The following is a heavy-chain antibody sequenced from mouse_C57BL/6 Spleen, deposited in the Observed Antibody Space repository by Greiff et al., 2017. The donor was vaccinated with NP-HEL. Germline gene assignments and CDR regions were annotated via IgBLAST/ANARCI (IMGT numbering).Heavy chain of an antibody. CDR1: GYAFSSSW. Sequence: QVQLKQSGPELVKPGASVKISCKASGYAFSSSWMNWVKQRPGKGLEWIGRIYPGDGDTNYNGKFKGKATLTADKSSSTAYMQLSSLTSEDSAVYFCARTQFGITLPGYYFDYWGQGTTLTVSS. CDR2: IYPGDGDT. D-gene: IGHD1-1*01. CDR3: ARTQFGITLPGYYFDY. V-gene: IGHV1-82*01. J-gene: IGHJ2*01.